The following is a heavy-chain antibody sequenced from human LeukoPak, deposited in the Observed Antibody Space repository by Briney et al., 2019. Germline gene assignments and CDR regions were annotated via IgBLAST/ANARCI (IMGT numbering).Heavy chain of an antibody. CDR2: INPSGGST. V-gene: IGHV1-46*01. CDR3: ARGLPEYSSSWYGPLSDY. Sequence: PEASVKVSCKASGYTFTSYYMHWVRQAPGQGLEWMGIINPSGGSTSYAQKFQGRVTMTRDTSTSTVYMELSSLRSEDTAVYYCARGLPEYSSSWYGPLSDYWGQGTLVTVSS. D-gene: IGHD6-13*01. J-gene: IGHJ4*02. CDR1: GYTFTSYY.